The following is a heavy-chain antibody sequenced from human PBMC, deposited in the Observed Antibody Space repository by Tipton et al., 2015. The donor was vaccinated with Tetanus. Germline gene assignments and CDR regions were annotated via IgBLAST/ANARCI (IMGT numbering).Heavy chain of an antibody. CDR3: AGVTAQRTELYFDH. J-gene: IGHJ4*02. CDR2: MYNSGAT. Sequence: LRLSCTVSGGSISSTSYYWAWIRQPPGKGLEWIGTMYNSGATYYNPSLKGRVTISMDRSKNQISLQLTSVTAADTAVYFCAGVTAQRTELYFDHWGQGTLVTVSS. CDR1: GGSISSTSYY. V-gene: IGHV4-39*07. D-gene: IGHD6-13*01.